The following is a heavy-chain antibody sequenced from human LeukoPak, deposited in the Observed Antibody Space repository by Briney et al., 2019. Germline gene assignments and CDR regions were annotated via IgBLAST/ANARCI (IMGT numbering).Heavy chain of an antibody. CDR3: ARGSYYDSSGYYYFDY. D-gene: IGHD3-22*01. Sequence: SVKVSCKASGGTFSSYAISWVRQAPGQGLEWMGGIIPIFGTANYAQKFQGRVTITADESTSTAYMELRSLRSDDTAVYYCARGSYYDSSGYYYFDYWGQGTLVTVSS. CDR1: GGTFSSYA. V-gene: IGHV1-69*13. CDR2: IIPIFGTA. J-gene: IGHJ4*02.